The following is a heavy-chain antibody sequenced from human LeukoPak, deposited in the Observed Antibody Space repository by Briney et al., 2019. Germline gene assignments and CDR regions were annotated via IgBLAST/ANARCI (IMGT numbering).Heavy chain of an antibody. J-gene: IGHJ4*02. V-gene: IGHV3-23*01. D-gene: IGHD2-2*02. CDR1: GFTFSDYL. CDR3: AKARYCSSTSCYRHFDY. CDR2: ISGSGGST. Sequence: GGSLRLSCAASGFTFSDYLMSWVRQAPGKGLEWVSAISGSGGSTYYADSVKGRFTISRDNSKNTLYLQMNSLRAEDTAVYYCAKARYCSSTSCYRHFDYWGQGTLVTVSS.